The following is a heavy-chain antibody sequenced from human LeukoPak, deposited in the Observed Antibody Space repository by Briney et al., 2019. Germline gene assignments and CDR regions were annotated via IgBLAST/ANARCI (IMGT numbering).Heavy chain of an antibody. J-gene: IGHJ4*02. D-gene: IGHD3-3*01. CDR3: ARVPGLGFWSGYSTHLIYHYFDY. Sequence: ASVKVSCKASGYTFTSYGISWVRQAPGQGLEWMGWISADNGNTNYAQKLQGRVTMTTDTSTSTAYMELRSLRSDDTAVYYCARVPGLGFWSGYSTHLIYHYFDYWGQGTLVTVSS. CDR1: GYTFTSYG. V-gene: IGHV1-18*01. CDR2: ISADNGNT.